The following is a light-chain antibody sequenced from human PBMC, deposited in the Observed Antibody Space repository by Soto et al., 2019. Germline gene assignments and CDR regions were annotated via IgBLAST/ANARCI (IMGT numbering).Light chain of an antibody. CDR2: EGS. Sequence: PPPLFRAPWQVVPPSLTGNTSDVGSYNLVSWYQQHPGKAPKLMIYEGSKRPSGVSNRFSGSKSGNTASLTISGLQAEDEADYYCCSYAGSSTYVFGTGTKVTVL. V-gene: IGLV2-23*01. CDR3: CSYAGSSTYV. J-gene: IGLJ1*01. CDR1: TSDVGSYNL.